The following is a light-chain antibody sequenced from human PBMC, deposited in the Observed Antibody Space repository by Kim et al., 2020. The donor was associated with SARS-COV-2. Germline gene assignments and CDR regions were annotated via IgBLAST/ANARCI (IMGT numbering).Light chain of an antibody. V-gene: IGLV3-1*01. CDR1: KLGDKH. J-gene: IGLJ2*01. CDR2: QDN. Sequence: SYELTQPPSVSVSPGQTASITCSGDKLGDKHACWYQQKPGQSPVLVIYQDNKRPSGIPERFSGSNSGNTATLTISGTQAMDEADYYYQAWDSSTVIFGGGTQLTVL. CDR3: QAWDSSTVI.